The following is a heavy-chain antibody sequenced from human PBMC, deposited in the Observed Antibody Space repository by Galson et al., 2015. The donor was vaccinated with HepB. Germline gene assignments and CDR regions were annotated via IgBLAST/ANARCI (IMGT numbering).Heavy chain of an antibody. D-gene: IGHD2-15*01. CDR1: GFTFSSYA. CDR2: ISGSGGST. V-gene: IGHV3-23*01. Sequence: SLRLSCAASGFTFSSYAMSWVRQAPGKGLEWVSAISGSGGSTYYADSVKGRFTISRDNSKNTLYLQMNSLRAEDTAIYYCAKARTYCSGGSCWAYSYYDLGVWGQGTTVTVSS. J-gene: IGHJ6*02. CDR3: AKARTYCSGGSCWAYSYYDLGV.